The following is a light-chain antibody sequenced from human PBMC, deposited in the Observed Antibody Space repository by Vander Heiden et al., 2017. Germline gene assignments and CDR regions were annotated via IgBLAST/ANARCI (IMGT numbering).Light chain of an antibody. CDR3: QQFGSSAYS. CDR1: QSVGSSY. Sequence: EIVLTQSPGTLSLSPGESATLSCRASQSVGSSYLDWYQQKPGQAPRLLIYGTSGRATGIPDRFSGSGSGTDFTLTIRRLEPEDFAVYYCQQFGSSAYSFGQGTKLEI. J-gene: IGKJ2*03. CDR2: GTS. V-gene: IGKV3-20*01.